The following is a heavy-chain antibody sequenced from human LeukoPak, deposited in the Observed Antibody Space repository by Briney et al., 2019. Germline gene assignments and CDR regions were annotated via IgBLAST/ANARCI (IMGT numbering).Heavy chain of an antibody. V-gene: IGHV4-59*08. CDR2: IYYSGST. D-gene: IGHD1-20*01. Sequence: SETLSLTCTVSGGSISSYYWSWIRQPPGKGLEWIGYIYYSGSTNYNPSLKSRVTISVDTSKNQFSLKLSSVTAADTAVYYCARHSGPITGTTGAPIDYWGQGTLVTVSS. CDR3: ARHSGPITGTTGAPIDY. CDR1: GGSISSYY. J-gene: IGHJ4*02.